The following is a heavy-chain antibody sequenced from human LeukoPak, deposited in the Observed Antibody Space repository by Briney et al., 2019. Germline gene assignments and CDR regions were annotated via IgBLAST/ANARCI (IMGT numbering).Heavy chain of an antibody. CDR1: GGSISSYF. Sequence: PSETLSLTCTVSGGSISSYFWSWIRQPPGKGLEWIGYIYYSGSTNYNPSLQSRVTISVDTSKNQFSLKLSSVTAADTAVYYCARARRGSSGYYYDYWGQGTLVTVSS. CDR2: IYYSGST. J-gene: IGHJ4*02. V-gene: IGHV4-59*01. CDR3: ARARRGSSGYYYDY. D-gene: IGHD3-22*01.